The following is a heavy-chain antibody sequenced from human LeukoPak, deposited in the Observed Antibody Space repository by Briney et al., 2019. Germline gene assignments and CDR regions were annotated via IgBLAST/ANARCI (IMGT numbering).Heavy chain of an antibody. CDR2: INPSGGST. CDR3: ARDNSVGDNAWWFDP. J-gene: IGHJ5*02. CDR1: GYTFTSHY. V-gene: IGHV1-46*01. Sequence: ASVKVSCKASGYTFTSHYMHWVRQAPEQGLEWMGIINPSGGSTSYAQKFQGRVTMTRDMSTSTDCMELSSLRSEDTAIYYCARDNSVGDNAWWFDPWGQGTLVTVSS. D-gene: IGHD1-26*01.